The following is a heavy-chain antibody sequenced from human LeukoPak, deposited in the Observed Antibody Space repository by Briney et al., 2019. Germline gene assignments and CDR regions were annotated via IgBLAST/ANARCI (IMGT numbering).Heavy chain of an antibody. CDR3: ARPYAARFVLNI. D-gene: IGHD6-6*01. V-gene: IGHV4-30-2*01. CDR2: IYHSGST. CDR1: GGSISSGGYY. Sequence: SQTLSLTRTVSGGSISSGGYYRSWIRQPPGKGLEWIGYIYHSGSTYYNPSLKSRVTISVDTSKNQFSLKLSSVTAADTAVYYCARPYAARFVLNIWGQGTLVTVSS. J-gene: IGHJ4*02.